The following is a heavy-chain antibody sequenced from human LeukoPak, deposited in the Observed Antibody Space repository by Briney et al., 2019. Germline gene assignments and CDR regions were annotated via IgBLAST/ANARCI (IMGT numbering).Heavy chain of an antibody. J-gene: IGHJ5*02. CDR3: ARGGPNIVVVTAINYNWFDP. CDR2: IDPNSGGT. D-gene: IGHD2-21*02. CDR1: GYTFTGYY. V-gene: IGHV1-2*02. Sequence: RASVKVSCKASGYTFTGYYMHWVRQAPGQGLEWMGWIDPNSGGTNYAQKFQGRVTMTRDTSISTAYMELSRLRSDDTAVYYCARGGPNIVVVTAINYNWFDPWGQGTLVTVSS.